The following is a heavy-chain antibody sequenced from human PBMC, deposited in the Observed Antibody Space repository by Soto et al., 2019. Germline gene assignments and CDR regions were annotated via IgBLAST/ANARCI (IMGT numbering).Heavy chain of an antibody. Sequence: GASVKVSCKASGYTLTSYYLHWVRQAPGQGPEWMGIINPSGGITNDAQKFQDRVTMTSGTSTSTVYMELSSLRSEDTAVYYCARGISTTRYYYYYGMDVWGQGTTVTVSS. D-gene: IGHD2-2*01. CDR3: ARGISTTRYYYYYGMDV. J-gene: IGHJ6*02. CDR2: INPSGGIT. CDR1: GYTLTSYY. V-gene: IGHV1-46*01.